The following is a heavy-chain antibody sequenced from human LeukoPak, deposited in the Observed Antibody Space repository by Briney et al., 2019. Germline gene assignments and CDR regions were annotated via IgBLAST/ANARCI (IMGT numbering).Heavy chain of an antibody. CDR2: ISYDGSDK. Sequence: GGSLRLSCAASGFAFRSYGIHWVRQAPGKGLEWVALISYDGSDKFYADSVKGRFTIYRDNSKNTLYLQMNSLRPEDTAVYYCATDLTFTNEDYWGQGTLVTVSS. D-gene: IGHD1-1*01. CDR1: GFAFRSYG. V-gene: IGHV3-30*03. CDR3: ATDLTFTNEDY. J-gene: IGHJ4*02.